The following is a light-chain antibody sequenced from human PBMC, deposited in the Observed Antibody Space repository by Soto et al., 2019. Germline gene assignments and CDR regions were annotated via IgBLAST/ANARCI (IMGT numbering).Light chain of an antibody. Sequence: QSVLTQPPSASGTPGQWVTISCSGTISNIGSNTVNWYQQLPGTAPKLLIYSNNQRPSGVPDRFSGSKSGTSASLAISGLQSEDEADYYCAAWDDSLNGVVFGGGTKLTVL. CDR2: SNN. CDR3: AAWDDSLNGVV. CDR1: ISNIGSNT. J-gene: IGLJ2*01. V-gene: IGLV1-44*01.